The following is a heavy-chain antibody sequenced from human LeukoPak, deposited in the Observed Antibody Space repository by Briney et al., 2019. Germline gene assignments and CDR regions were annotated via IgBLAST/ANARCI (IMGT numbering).Heavy chain of an antibody. Sequence: ASVKVSCKASGYTFTSYYMHWVRQAPGQGLEGMGIINPSGGSTSYAQKFQGRVTMTRDTSTSAVYMELSSLRSEETAVYYCARDKRGCSSTSCYTSFYYYYGMDVWGKGTTVTVSS. V-gene: IGHV1-46*01. D-gene: IGHD2-2*02. CDR2: INPSGGST. CDR3: ARDKRGCSSTSCYTSFYYYYGMDV. J-gene: IGHJ6*04. CDR1: GYTFTSYY.